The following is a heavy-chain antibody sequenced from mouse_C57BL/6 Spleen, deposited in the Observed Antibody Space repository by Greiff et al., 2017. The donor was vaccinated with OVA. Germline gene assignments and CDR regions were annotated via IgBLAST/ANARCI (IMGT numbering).Heavy chain of an antibody. CDR1: GYTFTSYW. CDR3: ARYGSRYFDV. J-gene: IGHJ1*03. V-gene: IGHV1-69*01. CDR2: IDPSDSYT. Sequence: VQLQQPGAELVMPGASVKLSCKASGYTFTSYWMHWVKQRPGQGLEWIGEIDPSDSYTNYNQKFKGKSTLTVDKSSSTAYMQLSSLTSEVSAVYYCARYGSRYFDVWGTGTTVTVSS. D-gene: IGHD1-1*01.